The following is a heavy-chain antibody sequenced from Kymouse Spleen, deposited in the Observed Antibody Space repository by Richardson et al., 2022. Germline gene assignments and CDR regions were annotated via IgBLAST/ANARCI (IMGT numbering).Heavy chain of an antibody. V-gene: IGHV4-59*01. CDR2: IYYSGST. J-gene: IGHJ6*02. D-gene: IGHD1-1*01,IGHD1-14*01,IGHD1-20*01. Sequence: QVQLQESGPGLVKPSETLSLTCTVSGGSISSYYWSWIRQPPGKGLEWIGYIYYSGSTNYNPSLKSRVTISVDTSKNQFSLKLSSVTAADTAVYYCARDGGNYYYYYGMDVWGQGTTVTVSS. CDR3: ARDGGNYYYYYGMDV. CDR1: GGSISSYY.